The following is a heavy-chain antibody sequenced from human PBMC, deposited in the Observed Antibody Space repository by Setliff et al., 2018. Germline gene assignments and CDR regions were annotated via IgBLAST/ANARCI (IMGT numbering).Heavy chain of an antibody. CDR3: ARGGYYYDSSGYYQASYYYYYGMDV. D-gene: IGHD3-22*01. CDR1: GYSISSGYY. V-gene: IGHV4-38-2*01. J-gene: IGHJ6*02. Sequence: PSETLSLTCAVSGYSISSGYYWGWIRQPPGKGLEWIGEINHSGSTNYNPSLKSRVTISVDTSKNQFSLKLSSVTAADTAVYYCARGGYYYDSSGYYQASYYYYYGMDVWGQGTTVTVSS. CDR2: INHSGST.